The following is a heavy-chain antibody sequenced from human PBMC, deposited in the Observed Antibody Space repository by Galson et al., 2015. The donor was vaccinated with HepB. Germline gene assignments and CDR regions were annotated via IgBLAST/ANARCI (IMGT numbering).Heavy chain of an antibody. J-gene: IGHJ6*02. V-gene: IGHV3-15*01. D-gene: IGHD4-17*01. CDR2: IKSKTDGGTT. CDR1: GFTFSNAW. CDR3: TTPLTTVTPYYYYGMDV. Sequence: SLRLSCAASGFTFSNAWMSWVRQAPGKGLEWVGRIKSKTDGGTTDYAAPVKGRFTISRDDSKNTLYLQMNSLKTEDTAVYYCTTPLTTVTPYYYYGMDVWGQGTTVTVSS.